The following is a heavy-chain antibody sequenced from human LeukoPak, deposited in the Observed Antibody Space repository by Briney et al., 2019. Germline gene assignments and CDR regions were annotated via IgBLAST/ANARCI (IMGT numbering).Heavy chain of an antibody. Sequence: GGSLRLSCAASGFTFSSYSMNWVRQAPGKGLEWVANIKQDGSEKYYVDSVKGRFTISRDNAKNSLYLQMNSLRDEDTAVYYCARYNGQQLAFDYWGQGTLVTVSS. D-gene: IGHD6-13*01. CDR1: GFTFSSYS. CDR3: ARYNGQQLAFDY. V-gene: IGHV3-7*04. J-gene: IGHJ4*02. CDR2: IKQDGSEK.